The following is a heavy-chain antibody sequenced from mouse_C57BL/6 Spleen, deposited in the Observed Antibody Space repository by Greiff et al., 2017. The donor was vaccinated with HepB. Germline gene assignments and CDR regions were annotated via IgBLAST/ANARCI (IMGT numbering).Heavy chain of an antibody. V-gene: IGHV14-4*01. CDR3: TTLGGRGGAWFAY. Sequence: EVQLQQSGAELVRPGASVKLSCAASGFNIKDDYMHWVKQRPEQGLEWIGWIDPENGDTEYASKFQGKATITADTSSNTAYLQHSSLTSEDTAVYYCTTLGGRGGAWFAYWGQGTLVTVSA. J-gene: IGHJ3*01. CDR1: GFNIKDDY. CDR2: IDPENGDT. D-gene: IGHD1-1*02.